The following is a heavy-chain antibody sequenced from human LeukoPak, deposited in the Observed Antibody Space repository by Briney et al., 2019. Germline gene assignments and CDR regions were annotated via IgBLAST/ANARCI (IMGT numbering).Heavy chain of an antibody. V-gene: IGHV7-4-1*02. CDR2: INTNTGNP. CDR1: GYTFTSYA. D-gene: IGHD6-13*01. Sequence: GASVKVSCKASGYTFTSYAMNWVRQAPGQGLEWMGWINTNTGNPTYAQGFTGRFVFSLDTSVSTAYLQISSLKAEDTAVYYCARRGSIAAAGPNVVRYFDLWGRGTLVTVSS. J-gene: IGHJ2*01. CDR3: ARRGSIAAAGPNVVRYFDL.